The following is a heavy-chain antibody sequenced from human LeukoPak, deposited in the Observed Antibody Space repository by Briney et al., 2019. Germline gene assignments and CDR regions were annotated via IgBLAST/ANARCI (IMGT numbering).Heavy chain of an antibody. CDR2: INWKTGNV. D-gene: IGHD5-24*01. V-gene: IGHV3-9*01. CDR3: TRRAARWQFDL. Sequence: GRSLRLFCAVSGFNFDDYAMHWVRQAPGRGLEWVSGINWKTGNVIYADSVKGRFTISRDNAKNSLYLQMSSLRAEDTALYYCTRRAARWQFDLWGRGTLLTVSS. CDR1: GFNFDDYA. J-gene: IGHJ2*01.